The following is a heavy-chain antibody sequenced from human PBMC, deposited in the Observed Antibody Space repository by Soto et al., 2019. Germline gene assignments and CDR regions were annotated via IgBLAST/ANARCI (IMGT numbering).Heavy chain of an antibody. Sequence: QVQLVQSGAEVKKPGSSVKVSCKASGGTFSSYAISWVRQAPGQGLEWMGGIIPIFGTANYAQKVQGRVTITADKSTSTAYMELSSLRSEDTAVYYCARVGYDSSGYYYPTNDYWGQGTLVTVSS. CDR1: GGTFSSYA. CDR2: IIPIFGTA. V-gene: IGHV1-69*06. J-gene: IGHJ4*02. CDR3: ARVGYDSSGYYYPTNDY. D-gene: IGHD3-22*01.